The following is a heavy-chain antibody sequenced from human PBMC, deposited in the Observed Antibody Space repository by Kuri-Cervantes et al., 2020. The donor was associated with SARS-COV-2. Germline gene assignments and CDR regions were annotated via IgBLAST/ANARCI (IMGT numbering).Heavy chain of an antibody. CDR2: IIPIFGTA. CDR3: ARAHCGGDCYLALYYYYYGMDV. J-gene: IGHJ6*02. CDR1: AGTFSSYA. Sequence: SVKVSCKASAGTFSSYAISWVLHAPRQGLEWMGGIIPIFGTANYAQKFQGRVTITADKSTSTAYMELSSMRSEDTAVYYCARAHCGGDCYLALYYYYYGMDVWGQGTTVTVSS. D-gene: IGHD2-21*02. V-gene: IGHV1-69*06.